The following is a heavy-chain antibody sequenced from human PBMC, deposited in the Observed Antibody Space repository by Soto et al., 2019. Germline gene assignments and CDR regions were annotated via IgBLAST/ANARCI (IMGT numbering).Heavy chain of an antibody. V-gene: IGHV4-31*03. D-gene: IGHD3-22*01. CDR2: IYYSGST. CDR3: ARIAVDYYDSSGYSSSDY. J-gene: IGHJ4*02. CDR1: GGSISSGGYY. Sequence: SETLSLTCTVSGGSISSGGYYWSWIRQHPGKGLEWIGYIYYSGSTYYNPSLKSRVTISVDTSKNQFSLKLSSVTAADMAVYYCARIAVDYYDSSGYSSSDYWGQGTLVTVSS.